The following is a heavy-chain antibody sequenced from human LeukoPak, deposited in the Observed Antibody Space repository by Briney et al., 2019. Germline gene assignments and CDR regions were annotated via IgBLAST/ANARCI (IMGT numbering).Heavy chain of an antibody. CDR2: VQLNGAT. D-gene: IGHD1-26*01. V-gene: IGHV4-4*02. Sequence: SRTLSLTCAVSGGSITTTNWWSWVRQPPGKGLEWIGEVQLNGATNYNPSLESRFSMSIDKSNNHLSLEVTSVTAADTAMYYCTRESGAFSPFGFWGQGTLVTVSS. CDR3: TRESGAFSPFGF. CDR1: GGSITTTNW. J-gene: IGHJ4*02.